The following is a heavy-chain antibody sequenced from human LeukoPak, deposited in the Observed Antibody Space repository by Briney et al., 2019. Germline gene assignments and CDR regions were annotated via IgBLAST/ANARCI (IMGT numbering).Heavy chain of an antibody. V-gene: IGHV3-21*04. Sequence: GGSLRLSCAASGFTFSTYTMNWVRQAPGKGLEWVSSISSGSSYIYYADSVKGRFTISRDNSKNTLYLQMNSLRAEDTAVYYCTKGGIVGATGVFDIWGQGTMVTVSS. J-gene: IGHJ3*02. CDR2: ISSGSSYI. CDR1: GFTFSTYT. CDR3: TKGGIVGATGVFDI. D-gene: IGHD1-26*01.